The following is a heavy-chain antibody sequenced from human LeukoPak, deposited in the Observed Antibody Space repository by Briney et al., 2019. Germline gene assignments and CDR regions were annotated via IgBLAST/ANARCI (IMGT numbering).Heavy chain of an antibody. D-gene: IGHD3-22*01. CDR2: ISESTGTT. CDR3: ARTPTLFDYDGSDYFPHNFDY. V-gene: IGHV3-23*01. CDR1: GFTFSSYW. J-gene: IGHJ4*02. Sequence: PGGSLRLSCAASGFTFSSYWMSWVRQAPGKGLEWVSSISESTGTTYYTSSVKGRFTVSRDNSKNTLYLQINSLRAEDTAVYYCARTPTLFDYDGSDYFPHNFDYWGQGSLVTVSS.